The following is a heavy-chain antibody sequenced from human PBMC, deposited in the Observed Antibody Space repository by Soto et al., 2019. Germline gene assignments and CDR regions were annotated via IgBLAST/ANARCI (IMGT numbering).Heavy chain of an antibody. CDR2: ISNDGSDK. Sequence: QVQLVESGGGVVQPGRSLRLSCAASGFTFNNYGMHWVRQAPGKGLEWVAVISNDGSDKYYADSVKGRITISRDNSKNTLYLQMNSLRAEDTAVYYCAKDQGIAASHGIDWGQGTMVTVSS. CDR3: AKDQGIAASHGID. D-gene: IGHD6-13*01. V-gene: IGHV3-30*18. CDR1: GFTFNNYG. J-gene: IGHJ3*01.